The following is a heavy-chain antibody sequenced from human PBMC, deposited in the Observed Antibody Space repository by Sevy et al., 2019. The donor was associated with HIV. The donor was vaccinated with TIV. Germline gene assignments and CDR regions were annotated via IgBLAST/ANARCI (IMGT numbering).Heavy chain of an antibody. D-gene: IGHD3-10*01. CDR1: GFTFSDYG. V-gene: IGHV3-23*01. Sequence: GESLKISCAASGFTFSDYGMHWVRQTPGKGLEWVSVISLSGGDTYDANSVKGRFTISRDNSKNTLYLQMNSLTAEDTAVYYCAKDRVSGTYYTGDFDYWGQGTLVTVSS. CDR2: ISLSGGDT. J-gene: IGHJ4*02. CDR3: AKDRVSGTYYTGDFDY.